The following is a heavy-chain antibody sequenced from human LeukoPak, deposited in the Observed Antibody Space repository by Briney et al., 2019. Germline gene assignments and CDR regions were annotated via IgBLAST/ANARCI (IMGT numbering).Heavy chain of an antibody. Sequence: GASVKVSCKASGYTFTSYDINWVRQATGQGLEWMGWMSPNSGNTGYAQKFQGRVTMTRDTSTGTAYLKLSSLRSEDSAVYYCVRTPPNWGADFWGQGTLVTVSS. D-gene: IGHD7-27*01. CDR1: GYTFTSYD. J-gene: IGHJ4*02. CDR3: VRTPPNWGADF. V-gene: IGHV1-8*01. CDR2: MSPNSGNT.